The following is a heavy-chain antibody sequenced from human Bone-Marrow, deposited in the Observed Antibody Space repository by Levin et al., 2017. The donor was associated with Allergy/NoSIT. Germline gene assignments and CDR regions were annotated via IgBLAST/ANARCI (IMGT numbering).Heavy chain of an antibody. V-gene: IGHV3-30-3*01. CDR3: VRSRHIAVAGRHHYHRMDV. CDR2: ISFDGSNI. CDR1: GFSFATHA. D-gene: IGHD6-19*01. Sequence: GESLKISCAASGFSFATHAFHWVRQAPGKGLEWVAVISFDGSNIDHADSVKGRFTISRDNANNTVSLQMNSLSAEDTAVYYCVRSRHIAVAGRHHYHRMDVWGQGTTVTVSS. J-gene: IGHJ6*02.